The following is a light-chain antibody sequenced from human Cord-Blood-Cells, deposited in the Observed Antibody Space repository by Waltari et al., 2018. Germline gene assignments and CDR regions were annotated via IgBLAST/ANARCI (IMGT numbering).Light chain of an antibody. Sequence: DIQMTQSPSSLSASVGDRVTLTCQPSQDISNYLNWYQQKPGKAPKLLIYDASNLETGVPSRFSGSGSGTDFTFTISSLQPEDIATYYCQQYDNPALTFGGGTKVEIK. J-gene: IGKJ4*01. CDR3: QQYDNPALT. CDR1: QDISNY. CDR2: DAS. V-gene: IGKV1-33*01.